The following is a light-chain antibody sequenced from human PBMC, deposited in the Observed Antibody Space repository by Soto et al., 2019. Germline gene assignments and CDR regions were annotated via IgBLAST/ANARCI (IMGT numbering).Light chain of an antibody. V-gene: IGKV3-11*01. CDR3: QQRITWPLT. Sequence: IVLTQSPGTLSLSPGERATLSCRASQSINGLLAWYQQRPGQAPRLLIYDASNRATGIPARFSGSGSGTDFTFTISSLEPEDFAVYYCQQRITWPLTFGGGTKVEI. CDR1: QSINGL. J-gene: IGKJ4*01. CDR2: DAS.